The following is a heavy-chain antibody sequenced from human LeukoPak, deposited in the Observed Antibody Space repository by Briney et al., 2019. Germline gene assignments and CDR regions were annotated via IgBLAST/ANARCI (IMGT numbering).Heavy chain of an antibody. CDR2: IIPIFGTA. D-gene: IGHD2-21*02. J-gene: IGHJ3*02. CDR3: ARDIPAYCGGDCFYDAFDI. Sequence: GASVTVSCTASGYTFTSYGISWVRQAPGQGLEWMGGIIPIFGTANYAQKFQGRVTITADESTSTAYMELSSLRSEDTAVYYCARDIPAYCGGDCFYDAFDIWGQGTMVTVSS. V-gene: IGHV1-69*13. CDR1: GYTFTSYG.